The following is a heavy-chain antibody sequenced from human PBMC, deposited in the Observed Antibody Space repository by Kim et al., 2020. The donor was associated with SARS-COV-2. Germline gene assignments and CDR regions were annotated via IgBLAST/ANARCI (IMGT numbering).Heavy chain of an antibody. Sequence: SETLSLTCTVSGGSISSYYWSWIRQPPGKGLEWIGYIYYSGSTNYNPSLKSRVTISVDTSKNQFSLKLSSVTAADTAVYYCARVKVQEANFAVIAEYYFDYWGQGTLVTVSS. CDR3: ARVKVQEANFAVIAEYYFDY. J-gene: IGHJ4*02. V-gene: IGHV4-59*01. CDR1: GGSISSYY. D-gene: IGHD3-9*01. CDR2: IYYSGST.